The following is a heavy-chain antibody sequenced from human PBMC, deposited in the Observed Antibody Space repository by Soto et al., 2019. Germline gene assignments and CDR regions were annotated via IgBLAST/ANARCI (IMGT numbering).Heavy chain of an antibody. CDR2: ISAYNGNT. J-gene: IGHJ4*02. V-gene: IGHV1-18*01. CDR3: ARDRGSTMIVVNHFDY. CDR1: GYTFTSYG. Sequence: ASVKVSCKASGYTFTSYGISWVRQAPGQGLEWMGWISAYNGNTNYAQKLQGRVTMTTDTSTSTAYMELRSLRSDDTAVYYCARDRGSTMIVVNHFDYWGQGTLVTVSS. D-gene: IGHD3-22*01.